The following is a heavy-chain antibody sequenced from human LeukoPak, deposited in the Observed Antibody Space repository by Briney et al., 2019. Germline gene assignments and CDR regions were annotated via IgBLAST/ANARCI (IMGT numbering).Heavy chain of an antibody. CDR2: ISSGSSSI. J-gene: IGHJ4*02. V-gene: IGHV3-48*03. CDR1: GFTFSSYE. D-gene: IGHD6-6*01. Sequence: GGSLRLSCAASGFTFSSYEMNWVRQAPGKGLEWVSYISSGSSSIFYADSVKGRFTISRDNAKNSLYLQMNSLRVEDTAAYYCARGGIAARFAYWGQGTLVTVSS. CDR3: ARGGIAARFAY.